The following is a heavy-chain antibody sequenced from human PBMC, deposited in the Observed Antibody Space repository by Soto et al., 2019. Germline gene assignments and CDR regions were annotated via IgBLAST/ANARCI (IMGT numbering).Heavy chain of an antibody. Sequence: GGSLRLSCAASGFTFSSYAMSWVRQAPGKGLEWVSAITGSGVSTYYADSVKGRFTISRDNSKNTLYLQMNSLRAEDTAVYYCAKGPHYYGSGSQYGMDVWGQGTTVTVSS. CDR1: GFTFSSYA. CDR3: AKGPHYYGSGSQYGMDV. J-gene: IGHJ6*02. CDR2: ITGSGVST. D-gene: IGHD3-10*01. V-gene: IGHV3-23*01.